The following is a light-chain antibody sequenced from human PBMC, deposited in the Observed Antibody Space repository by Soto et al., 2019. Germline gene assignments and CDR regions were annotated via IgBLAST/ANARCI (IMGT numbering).Light chain of an antibody. CDR2: GAS. CDR3: QQNSTWPLT. CDR1: QSTGSN. J-gene: IGKJ4*01. Sequence: EIVMTQSPATLSVSPGERATLSCWASQSTGSNLAWYQQKPGQAPRLLIYGASTRATGIPARFSGSGSGTEFTLTITSLQSEDFAVYYCQQNSTWPLTFGGGTKVKIK. V-gene: IGKV3-15*01.